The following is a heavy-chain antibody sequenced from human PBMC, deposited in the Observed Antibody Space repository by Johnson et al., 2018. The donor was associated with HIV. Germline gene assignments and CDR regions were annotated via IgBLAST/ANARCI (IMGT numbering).Heavy chain of an antibody. Sequence: VQLVESGGGLVQPGRSLKLSCAASGFTFDDYAIHWVWQAPGKGLGWVSGLSGSGGSSYYAYSVNGRFTISRDNSKNTLYLQMNSLRAEDTALYYCARDMRWSKAFDIWGQGTMVTVSS. D-gene: IGHD3-3*01. CDR1: GFTFDDYA. CDR2: LSGSGGSS. J-gene: IGHJ3*02. V-gene: IGHV3-23*04. CDR3: ARDMRWSKAFDI.